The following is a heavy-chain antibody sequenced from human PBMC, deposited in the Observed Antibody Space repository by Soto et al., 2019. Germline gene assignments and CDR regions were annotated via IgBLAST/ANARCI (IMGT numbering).Heavy chain of an antibody. J-gene: IGHJ6*02. CDR2: ISAYNGNT. CDR1: GHTFTSYG. CDR3: ARECGGYFSGVSHGTAGAYYYYYYGMDV. V-gene: IGHV1-18*01. D-gene: IGHD2-15*01. Sequence: ASVKVSCKASGHTFTSYGISWVRQAPGQGLEWMGWISAYNGNTNYAQKLKGRVTMTTDTSTSTAYMELRSLGFDDTAVYYFARECGGYFSGVSHGTAGAYYYYYYGMDVWGQGTTVTVSS.